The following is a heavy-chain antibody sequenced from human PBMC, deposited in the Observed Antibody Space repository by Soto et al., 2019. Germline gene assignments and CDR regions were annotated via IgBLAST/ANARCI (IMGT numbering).Heavy chain of an antibody. CDR1: GFTLTNSA. V-gene: IGHV1-58*01. CDR2: IVVGSGYT. D-gene: IGHD2-8*01. Sequence: SVKVSCKASGFTLTNSAVQWVRQARGQGLEWIGWIVVGSGYTNYAQKFHERVTITRDMSTSTAYMELSSLRSEDTAVYYCAAANCGNDVCLGLFAMHVWGQGTTVTVSS. J-gene: IGHJ6*02. CDR3: AAANCGNDVCLGLFAMHV.